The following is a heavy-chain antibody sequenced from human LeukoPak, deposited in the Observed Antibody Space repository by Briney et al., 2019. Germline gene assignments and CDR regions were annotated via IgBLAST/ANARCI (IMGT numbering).Heavy chain of an antibody. CDR3: SRDRWHCRVNCDSVYYYGLDV. V-gene: IGHV1-3*01. Sequence: ASVKVSCKASGYIFTNHAIQWVRQAPGQRLEWLGWFNPGNGDTRYSQRFQGRVTITSDASATTAYMELHSLTAEDTAVYYCSRDRWHCRVNCDSVYYYGLDVWGQGTTVTVSS. CDR2: FNPGNGDT. J-gene: IGHJ6*02. D-gene: IGHD4-23*01. CDR1: GYIFTNHA.